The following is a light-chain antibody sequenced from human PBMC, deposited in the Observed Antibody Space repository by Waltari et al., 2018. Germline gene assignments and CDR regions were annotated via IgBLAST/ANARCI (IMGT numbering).Light chain of an antibody. Sequence: DIVMTQSPDSLAVSLGERATINCKSSQSVLYSPNNRNYLAWYQQKPGQPPKLLFYWASTRESGVPDRFSGSGSGTDFTLTISSPQAEDVAVYYCQQYSSTPPTFGQGTKVEIK. J-gene: IGKJ1*01. V-gene: IGKV4-1*01. CDR1: QSVLYSPNNRNY. CDR3: QQYSSTPPT. CDR2: WAS.